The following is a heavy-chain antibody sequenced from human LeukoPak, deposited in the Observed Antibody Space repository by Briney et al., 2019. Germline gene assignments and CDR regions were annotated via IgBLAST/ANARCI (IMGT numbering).Heavy chain of an antibody. CDR2: IFPSGGEI. CDR3: ATYRQVLLPFES. J-gene: IGHJ4*02. CDR1: GFTFSSYS. Sequence: GGSLRLSCAASGFTFSSYSMNWVRQPPGKGLEWVSSIFPSGGEIHYADSVRGRFTISRDNSKSTLSLQMNSLRAEDTAIYYCATYRQVLLPFESWGQGTLVTVS. D-gene: IGHD2-8*02. V-gene: IGHV3-21*04.